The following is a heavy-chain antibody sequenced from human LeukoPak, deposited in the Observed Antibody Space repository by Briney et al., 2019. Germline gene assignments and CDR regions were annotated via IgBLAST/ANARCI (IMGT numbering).Heavy chain of an antibody. Sequence: GASVKVSCKASGYSFTSSGISWVRQAPGQGLEWLGWVSAYNGNTNYAQKFQARVTMTTDTSTSTAYMELRSLRSDDTAVYYCARVDRRAPPILPINGENNWFDPWGQGTLVTVSS. D-gene: IGHD2-8*01. CDR1: GYSFTSSG. V-gene: IGHV1-18*01. CDR3: ARVDRRAPPILPINGENNWFDP. J-gene: IGHJ5*02. CDR2: VSAYNGNT.